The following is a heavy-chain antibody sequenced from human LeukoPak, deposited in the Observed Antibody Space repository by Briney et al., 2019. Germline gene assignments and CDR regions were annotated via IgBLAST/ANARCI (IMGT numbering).Heavy chain of an antibody. D-gene: IGHD3-22*01. Sequence: PSETLSLTCAVSGGSISSSNWWSWVRQPPGKGLEWIGEIYHSGSTNYNPSLKSRVTISVDKSKNQFSLKLSSVTAADTAVYYCARDRYYYDSSGLKVLDYWGQGTLVTVSS. J-gene: IGHJ4*02. V-gene: IGHV4-4*02. CDR2: IYHSGST. CDR3: ARDRYYYDSSGLKVLDY. CDR1: GGSISSSNW.